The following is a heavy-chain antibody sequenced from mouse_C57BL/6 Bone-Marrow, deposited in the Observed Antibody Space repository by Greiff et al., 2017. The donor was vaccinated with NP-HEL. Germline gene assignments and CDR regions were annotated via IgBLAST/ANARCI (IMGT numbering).Heavy chain of an antibody. CDR3: VREGIYYGSSGDY. D-gene: IGHD1-1*01. J-gene: IGHJ2*01. CDR1: GFSFNTYA. Sequence: GGGLVQPKGSLKLSCAASGFSFNTYAMNWVRQAPGKGLEWVARIRSKSNNYATYYADSVKDRFTISRDDSESMLYLQMNNLKTEDTAMYYCVREGIYYGSSGDYWGQGTTLTVSS. V-gene: IGHV10-1*01. CDR2: IRSKSNNYAT.